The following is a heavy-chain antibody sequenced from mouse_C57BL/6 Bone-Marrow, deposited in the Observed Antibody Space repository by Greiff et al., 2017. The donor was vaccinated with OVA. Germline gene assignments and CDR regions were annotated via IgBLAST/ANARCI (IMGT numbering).Heavy chain of an antibody. J-gene: IGHJ3*01. Sequence: VHLVESGPGLVKPSQSLFLTCSITGFPITSGYYWIWIRQSPGKPLEWMGYITPSGATFYTPSLQSPLSITRETSKNQFFLHLNSVTTEDTAMYYCAGDRGRDGFAYWGQGTLVTVSA. CDR1: GFPITSGYY. D-gene: IGHD2-3*01. CDR3: AGDRGRDGFAY. CDR2: ITPSGAT. V-gene: IGHV12-3*01.